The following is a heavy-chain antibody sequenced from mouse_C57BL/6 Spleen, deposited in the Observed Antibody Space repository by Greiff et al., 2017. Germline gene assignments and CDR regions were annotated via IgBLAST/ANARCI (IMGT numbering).Heavy chain of an antibody. J-gene: IGHJ1*03. CDR3: ARRPYYYGSSGYFDV. D-gene: IGHD1-1*01. Sequence: QVQLQQSGAELVRPGTSVKVSCKASGYAFTNYLIEWVKQRPGQGLEWIGVINPGSGGTNSNEKFKGKATLTADKSSSTAYMQLSSLTSEDSAVYFCARRPYYYGSSGYFDVWGTGTTVTVSS. V-gene: IGHV1-54*01. CDR2: INPGSGGT. CDR1: GYAFTNYL.